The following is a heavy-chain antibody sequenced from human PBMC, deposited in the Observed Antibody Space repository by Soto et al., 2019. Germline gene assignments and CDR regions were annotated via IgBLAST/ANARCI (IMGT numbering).Heavy chain of an antibody. CDR3: AIKPPLDSSAWYN. J-gene: IGHJ4*02. Sequence: GESLKISCKASGYSFTNYWIGWVRQMPGKGLEWMGTIYPGDSDTRYSPSFQGQVTFSVDKSINTAYLHWTSLKASDTAIYYCAIKPPLDSSAWYNWGQGTLVTVSS. V-gene: IGHV5-51*01. CDR1: GYSFTNYW. CDR2: IYPGDSDT. D-gene: IGHD6-19*01.